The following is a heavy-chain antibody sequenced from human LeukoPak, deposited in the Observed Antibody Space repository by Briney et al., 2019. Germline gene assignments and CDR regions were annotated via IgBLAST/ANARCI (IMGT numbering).Heavy chain of an antibody. J-gene: IGHJ4*02. D-gene: IGHD5-24*01. Sequence: GRSLRLSCVASGFTFDDYAMHWVRQAPGKGLEWVSGISWNSDQIAYADSMKGRFTISRDNAKNSLYLQMNSLRADDTAFYYCAKDINSGTIGEHFASWGQGTLVTVSS. CDR3: AKDINSGTIGEHFAS. CDR2: ISWNSDQI. CDR1: GFTFDDYA. V-gene: IGHV3-9*01.